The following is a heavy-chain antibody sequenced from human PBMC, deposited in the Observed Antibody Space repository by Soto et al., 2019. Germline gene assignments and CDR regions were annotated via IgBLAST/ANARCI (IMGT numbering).Heavy chain of an antibody. CDR2: IVPMIGKV. CDR3: ALRTGNWNPLGD. Sequence: QVQLVQSGAEVEKPGSSVQVSCKVSGGTTSSYTIGWVRQAPGQGLQWMGNIVPMIGKVDYAQTFQYRVTLTADKSTRTVYMELRSLRSEDTAVYFCALRTGNWNPLGDWGQGTLVTVSS. J-gene: IGHJ4*02. D-gene: IGHD1-1*01. V-gene: IGHV1-69*02. CDR1: GGTTSSYT.